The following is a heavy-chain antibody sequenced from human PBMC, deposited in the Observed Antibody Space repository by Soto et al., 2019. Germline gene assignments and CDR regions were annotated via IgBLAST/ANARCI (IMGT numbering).Heavy chain of an antibody. CDR1: GGSISSYY. CDR3: ARVSGSYDFDY. V-gene: IGHV4-39*07. J-gene: IGHJ4*02. CDR2: IYYSGST. Sequence: SETLSLTCTVSGGSISSYYWGWIRRPPGKGLEWIGSIYYSGSTYYNPSLKSRVTISVNTSKNQFSLNLSSVTAADTAVYYCARVSGSYDFDYWGQGTLVTVSS. D-gene: IGHD1-26*01.